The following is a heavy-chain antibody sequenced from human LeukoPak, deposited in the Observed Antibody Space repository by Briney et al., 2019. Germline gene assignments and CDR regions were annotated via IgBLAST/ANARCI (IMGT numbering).Heavy chain of an antibody. CDR1: GFTFSSYG. CDR3: ARDRSKCMDV. D-gene: IGHD3-10*01. Sequence: QPGRSLRLSCAASGFTFSSYGMHWARQAPGKGLEWVAVVSNDGSKKYHADSVKGRFTISRDNSKNTLYLQMDSLRAEDTAVYYCARDRSKCMDVWGQGTTVTVSS. J-gene: IGHJ6*02. CDR2: VSNDGSKK. V-gene: IGHV3-30*19.